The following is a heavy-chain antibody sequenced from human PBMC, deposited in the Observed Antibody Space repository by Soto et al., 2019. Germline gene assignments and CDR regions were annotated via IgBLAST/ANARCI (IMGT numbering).Heavy chain of an antibody. CDR1: GGTFSSYA. V-gene: IGHV1-69*06. Sequence: GASVKVSCKASGGTFSSYAISWVRQAPGQGLEWMGGIIPIFSTANYAQKFQGRVTITADKSTSTAYMELSSLRSEDTAVYYCARDRRVPGIAAAGMADYYGMDVWGQGTTVTV. J-gene: IGHJ6*02. CDR2: IIPIFSTA. CDR3: ARDRRVPGIAAAGMADYYGMDV. D-gene: IGHD6-13*01.